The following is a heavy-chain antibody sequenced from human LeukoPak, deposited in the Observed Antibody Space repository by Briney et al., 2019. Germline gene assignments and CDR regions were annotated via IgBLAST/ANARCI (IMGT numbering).Heavy chain of an antibody. J-gene: IGHJ4*02. CDR3: AREGDYYDSSGYYGKYYFDY. Sequence: SETLSLTCTVSGGSVSSGSYYWSWIRQHPGKGLEWIGYIYYSGSTYYSPSLKSRVTISVDTSKNQFSLKLSSVTAADTAVYYCAREGDYYDSSGYYGKYYFDYWGQGTLVTVSS. V-gene: IGHV4-31*03. D-gene: IGHD3-22*01. CDR1: GGSVSSGSYY. CDR2: IYYSGST.